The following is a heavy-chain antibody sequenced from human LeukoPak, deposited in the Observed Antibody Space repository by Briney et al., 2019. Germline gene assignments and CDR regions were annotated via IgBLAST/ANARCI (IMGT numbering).Heavy chain of an antibody. CDR2: IYYSGST. CDR3: ARGRGITMVRGVIRY. J-gene: IGHJ4*02. D-gene: IGHD3-10*01. CDR1: GGSISSYY. V-gene: IGHV4-59*08. Sequence: SETLSLTCTVSGGSISSYYWSWIRQPPGKGLEWIGYIYYSGSTNYNPSLKSRVTISVDTSKNQFSLKLSSVTAADTAVYYCARGRGITMVRGVIRYWGQGTLVTVSS.